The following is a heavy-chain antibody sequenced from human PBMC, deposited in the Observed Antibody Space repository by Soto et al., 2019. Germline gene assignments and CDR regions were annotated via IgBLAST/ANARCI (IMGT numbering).Heavy chain of an antibody. CDR2: MNPNSGNT. CDR1: GYTFTSYD. Sequence: GASVKVSCKASGYTFTSYDINWVRQATGQGNERMGWMNPNSGNTGYAQKFQGRVTMTRNTSISTAYMELSSLSSEDTVVYYCARGSAEDPFDPWGQGTLVTVSS. CDR3: ARGSAEDPFDP. V-gene: IGHV1-8*01. D-gene: IGHD2-15*01. J-gene: IGHJ5*02.